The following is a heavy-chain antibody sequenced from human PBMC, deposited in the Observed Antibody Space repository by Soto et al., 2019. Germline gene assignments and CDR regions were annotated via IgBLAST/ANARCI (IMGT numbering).Heavy chain of an antibody. D-gene: IGHD2-15*01. V-gene: IGHV1-2*02. J-gene: IGHJ4*02. Sequence: ASVKVSCKASGYIFIGYYVYWLRQAPGQGPEWIGWINPHTGLTAYAQKFQGRVTMTRDTPISTVYMELSRVRSDDTAIYYCAKEGNGRSLSYWGQGTLVTVSS. CDR2: INPHTGLT. CDR3: AKEGNGRSLSY. CDR1: GYIFIGYY.